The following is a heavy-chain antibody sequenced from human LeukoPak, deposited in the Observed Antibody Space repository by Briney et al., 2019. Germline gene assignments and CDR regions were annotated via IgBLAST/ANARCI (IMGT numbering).Heavy chain of an antibody. Sequence: PGGSLRLSCAASGFTFSSYEMNWVRQAPGKGLEWVSSISGSAATISYADSVKGRFTISRDNSKNTLYLQMNSLRAEDTAAYYCARYSSGYYEYYFDYWGQGTLVTVSS. D-gene: IGHD3-22*01. V-gene: IGHV3-23*01. CDR2: ISGSAATI. CDR1: GFTFSSYE. J-gene: IGHJ4*02. CDR3: ARYSSGYYEYYFDY.